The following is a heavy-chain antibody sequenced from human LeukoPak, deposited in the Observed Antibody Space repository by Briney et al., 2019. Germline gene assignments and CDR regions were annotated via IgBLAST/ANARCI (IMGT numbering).Heavy chain of an antibody. J-gene: IGHJ5*02. V-gene: IGHV1-2*02. CDR2: ITPKTGGT. CDR1: GYTFIGYY. CDR3: ARGPALYYDILTGSTSNYFDP. D-gene: IGHD3-9*01. Sequence: ASERVSCKASGYTFIGYYMHWVRQAPVHGPVWIWGITPKTGGTKYAQKLHGRLTMTRDTSISTAYMELSRLRSDDTAVYYCARGPALYYDILTGSTSNYFDPWGQGTLVTVYS.